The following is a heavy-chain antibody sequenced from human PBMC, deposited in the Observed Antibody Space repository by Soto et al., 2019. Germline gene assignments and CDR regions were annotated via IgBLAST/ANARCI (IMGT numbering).Heavy chain of an antibody. CDR1: GFTFSSYA. CDR3: ARDGESDYYGSGSQNWFDP. CDR2: ISYDGSNK. D-gene: IGHD3-10*01. V-gene: IGHV3-30-3*01. Sequence: GSLRLSCAASGFTFSSYAMHWVRQAPGKGLEWVAVISYDGSNKYYADSVKGRFTISRDNSKNTLYLQMNSLRAEDTAVYYCARDGESDYYGSGSQNWFDPWGQGT. J-gene: IGHJ5*02.